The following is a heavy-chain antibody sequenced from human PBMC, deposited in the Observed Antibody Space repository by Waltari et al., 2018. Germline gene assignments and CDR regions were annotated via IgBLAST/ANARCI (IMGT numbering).Heavy chain of an antibody. CDR2: MNPNSGNT. CDR1: GGTFTSYD. D-gene: IGHD2-8*01. CDR3: ARGLYCTNGVCYRGVDY. V-gene: IGHV1-8*01. J-gene: IGHJ4*02. Sequence: QVQLVQSGAEVKKPGSSVKVSCKASGGTFTSYDINWVRQATGQGLEWMGWMNPNSGNTGYAQKFQGRVTMTRNTSISTAYMELSSLRSEDTAVYYCARGLYCTNGVCYRGVDYWGQGTLVTVSS.